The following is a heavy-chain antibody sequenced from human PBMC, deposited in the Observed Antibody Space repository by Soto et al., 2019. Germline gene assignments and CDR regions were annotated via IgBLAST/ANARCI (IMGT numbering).Heavy chain of an antibody. D-gene: IGHD1-7*01. CDR1: GFTFSRYW. CDR2: IKQDGSEK. Sequence: GGSLRLSCAASGFTFSRYWMSWVRQAPGKGLEWVANIKQDGSEKYYVDSVKGRFTISRDNAKISLYLQMNSLRAEDTAVYYCARVRTTGAYYYGMDVWGQGTTVTVSS. V-gene: IGHV3-7*01. J-gene: IGHJ6*02. CDR3: ARVRTTGAYYYGMDV.